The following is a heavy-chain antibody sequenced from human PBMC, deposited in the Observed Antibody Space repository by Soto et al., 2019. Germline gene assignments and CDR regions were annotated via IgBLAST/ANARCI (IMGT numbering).Heavy chain of an antibody. D-gene: IGHD6-13*01. Sequence: GSLRLPCASSGFIYRSYTMDWVRQAPGKGLEWVSSISSSSSYIYYADSVKGRFTFSRDNSKNTVYLQMNSLRAEDTAVYYCAKDRGYYSRSWPFYWGQGTLVTVSS. CDR1: GFIYRSYT. V-gene: IGHV3-21*01. J-gene: IGHJ4*02. CDR3: AKDRGYYSRSWPFY. CDR2: ISSSSSYI.